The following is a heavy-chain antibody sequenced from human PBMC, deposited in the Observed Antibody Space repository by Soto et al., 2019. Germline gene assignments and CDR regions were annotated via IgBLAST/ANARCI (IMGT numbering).Heavy chain of an antibody. CDR2: IWYDGSNK. J-gene: IGHJ5*02. CDR3: ASDRGYCSSTSCYGWFDP. CDR1: GFTFSSYG. V-gene: IGHV3-33*01. D-gene: IGHD2-2*01. Sequence: QVQLVESGGGVVQPGRSLRLSCAASGFTFSSYGMHWVRQAPGKGLEWVAVIWYDGSNKYYADSVKGRFTISRDNSKNTLYLQMNSLRAEDTAVYYCASDRGYCSSTSCYGWFDPWGQGTLVTVSS.